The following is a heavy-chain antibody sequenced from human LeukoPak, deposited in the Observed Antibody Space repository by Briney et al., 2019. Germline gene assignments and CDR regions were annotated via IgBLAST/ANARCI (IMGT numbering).Heavy chain of an antibody. CDR2: INHSGST. CDR1: GGSFSGYY. D-gene: IGHD3-16*01. J-gene: IGHJ3*02. CDR3: AITQVVTRTGSHADLGAFDI. V-gene: IGHV4-34*01. Sequence: SETLSLTCAVYGGSFSGYYWSWIRQPPGKGLEWIGEINHSGSTNYNPSLKSRVTISVDTSKNQFSLKLSSVTAADTAVYYCAITQVVTRTGSHADLGAFDIWGQGTMVTVSS.